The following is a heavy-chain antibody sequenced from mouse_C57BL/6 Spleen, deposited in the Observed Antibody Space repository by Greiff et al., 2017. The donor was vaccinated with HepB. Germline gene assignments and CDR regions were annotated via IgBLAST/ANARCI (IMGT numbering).Heavy chain of an antibody. CDR3: ARSGVVATDFDY. Sequence: QVQLQQSGAELVKPGASVKISCKASGYAFSSYWMNWVKQRPGKGLEWIGQIYPGVGDTNYNGKFKGKATLTADKSSSTAYMQLSSLTSEDSAVYFCARSGVVATDFDYWGQGTTLTVSS. V-gene: IGHV1-80*01. D-gene: IGHD1-1*01. J-gene: IGHJ2*01. CDR1: GYAFSSYW. CDR2: IYPGVGDT.